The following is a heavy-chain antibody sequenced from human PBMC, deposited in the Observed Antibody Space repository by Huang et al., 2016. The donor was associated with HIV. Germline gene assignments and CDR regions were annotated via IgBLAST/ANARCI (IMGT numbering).Heavy chain of an antibody. CDR3: VRLLDHTGDY. CDR2: IKTDGSEK. D-gene: IGHD1-26*01. J-gene: IGHJ4*02. CDR1: GFTFNSYW. V-gene: IGHV3-7*01. Sequence: EVQLVESGGGLVQPGGSLRLSCAASGFTFNSYWMSWVRQAQGKGREWVAGIKTDGSEKSYVGSVKGRFTISRDNAKNSLYLQMNSLRAEDTAVYYCVRLLDHTGDYWGQGTLVTVSS.